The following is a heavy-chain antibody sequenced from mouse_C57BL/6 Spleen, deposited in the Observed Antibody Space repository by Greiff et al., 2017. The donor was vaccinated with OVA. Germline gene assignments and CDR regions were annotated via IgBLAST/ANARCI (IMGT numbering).Heavy chain of an antibody. D-gene: IGHD3-2*02. CDR1: GYTFTDYY. CDR2: INPNNGGT. V-gene: IGHV1-26*01. CDR3: AKKGGSSGYFDY. J-gene: IGHJ2*01. Sequence: EVQLQQSGPELVKPGASVKISCKASGYTFTDYYMNWVKQSHGKSLEWIGDINPNNGGTSYNQKFKGKATLTVDKSSSTAYMELRSLTSEDSAVYYCAKKGGSSGYFDYWGQGTTLTVSS.